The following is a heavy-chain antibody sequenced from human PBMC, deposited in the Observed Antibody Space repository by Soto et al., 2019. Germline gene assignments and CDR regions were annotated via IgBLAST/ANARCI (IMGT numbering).Heavy chain of an antibody. D-gene: IGHD1-1*01. V-gene: IGHV1-69*06. CDR3: ARARTECGWNDDPFLFHY. CDR2: IIPIFGTA. Sequence: SVKVSCKASGGTFSTYVITWVRQAPGQGLEWMGGIIPIFGTANYAQKFQGRVTITADKSTSTAYMDLSSLRSEDTAVYYCARARTECGWNDDPFLFHYCGQGTLVTVSS. J-gene: IGHJ4*02. CDR1: GGTFSTYV.